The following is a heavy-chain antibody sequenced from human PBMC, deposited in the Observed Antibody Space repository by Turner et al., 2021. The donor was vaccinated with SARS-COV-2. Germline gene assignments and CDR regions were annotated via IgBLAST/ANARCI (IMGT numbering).Heavy chain of an antibody. CDR3: ANVGSYFFDY. J-gene: IGHJ4*02. CDR1: GFTFSNSA. CDR2: ISSSGGTT. V-gene: IGHV3-23*01. D-gene: IGHD3-10*01. Sequence: EVQLLESGGGLVPPGGSLRLSCAASGFTFSNSAMSWVRQAQGKGLEWVSTISSSGGTTYYADSVKGRFTISRDNSKNTLYLQMNSLRAGDTALYYCANVGSYFFDYWGPGTLVTVSS.